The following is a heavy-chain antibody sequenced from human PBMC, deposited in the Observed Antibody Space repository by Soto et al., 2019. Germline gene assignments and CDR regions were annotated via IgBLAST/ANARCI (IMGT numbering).Heavy chain of an antibody. V-gene: IGHV4-59*08. J-gene: IGHJ4*02. CDR2: IYYSGST. CDR1: GGSISSYY. CDR3: ARHDYGDFGELDY. D-gene: IGHD4-17*01. Sequence: ETLSLTCTVSGGSISSYYWSWIRQPPGKGLEWIGYIYYSGSTNYNPSLKSRVTISVDTSKNQFSLKLSSVTAADTAVYYCARHDYGDFGELDYGGQGTLVTVSS.